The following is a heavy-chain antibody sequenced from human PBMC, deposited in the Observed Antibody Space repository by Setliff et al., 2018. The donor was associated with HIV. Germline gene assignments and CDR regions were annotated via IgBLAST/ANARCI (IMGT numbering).Heavy chain of an antibody. Sequence: LRLSCAASGFTFSNAWMSWVRQAPGKGLEWVANIKQDGSEKYYVDSVKGRFTISRDNAKNSLYLQVNNLRAEDTAVYYCARGPSSTHWSPGYFQHWGQGTPVTSPQ. D-gene: IGHD2-8*02. CDR2: IKQDGSEK. CDR3: ARGPSSTHWSPGYFQH. CDR1: GFTFSNAW. J-gene: IGHJ1*01. V-gene: IGHV3-7*03.